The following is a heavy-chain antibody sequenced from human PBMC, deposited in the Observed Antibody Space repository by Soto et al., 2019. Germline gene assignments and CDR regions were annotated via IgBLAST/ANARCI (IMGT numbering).Heavy chain of an antibody. V-gene: IGHV3-23*01. CDR2: ITGGGDRT. CDR3: AKGGSIWFGEFSNWFDP. Sequence: VQLLESGGGLVQPGGSLRLFCAASGFTFRSFAMSWVRQAPGKGLEWVSGITGGGDRTYYADSVKGRFTISRDSSKNTLYLQMDSLRVEDTAVYYCAKGGSIWFGEFSNWFDPWGQGTLVTVSS. D-gene: IGHD3-10*01. CDR1: GFTFRSFA. J-gene: IGHJ5*02.